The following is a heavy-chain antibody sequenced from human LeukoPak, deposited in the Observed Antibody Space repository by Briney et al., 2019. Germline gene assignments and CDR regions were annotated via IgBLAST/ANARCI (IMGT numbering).Heavy chain of an antibody. CDR2: IYYSGST. D-gene: IGHD6-19*01. CDR1: GGSISSYY. CDR3: ARGYSSGQYYFEY. V-gene: IGHV4-59*01. J-gene: IGHJ4*02. Sequence: SGTLSLTCTVSGGSISSYYWSWIRQPPGKGLEWIGYIYYSGSTNYNPSLKSRVTISVDTSNNQFSLKLSSVTAADTAVYYCARGYSSGQYYFEYWGQGTLVTVSS.